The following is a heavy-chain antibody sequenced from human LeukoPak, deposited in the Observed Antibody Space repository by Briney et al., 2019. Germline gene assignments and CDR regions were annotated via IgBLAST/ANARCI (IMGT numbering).Heavy chain of an antibody. Sequence: SETLSLTCAVSGGSISSSNWWSWVRQPPGKGLEWIGEIHHSGSTNYNTSPKSRVTISVDKSKNQFSLKLSSVTAADTAVYYCARVIRGALRAAVFDIWGQGTMVTVSS. CDR2: IHHSGST. V-gene: IGHV4-4*02. CDR3: ARVIRGALRAAVFDI. J-gene: IGHJ3*02. D-gene: IGHD3-10*01. CDR1: GGSISSSNW.